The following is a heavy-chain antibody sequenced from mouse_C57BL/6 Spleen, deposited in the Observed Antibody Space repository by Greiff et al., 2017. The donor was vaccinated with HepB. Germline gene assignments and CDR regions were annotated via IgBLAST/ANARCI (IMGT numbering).Heavy chain of an antibody. D-gene: IGHD4-1*01. J-gene: IGHJ3*01. CDR1: GYSFTGYY. CDR2: INPSTGGT. V-gene: IGHV1-42*01. CDR3: ARWVDWDRFAY. Sequence: VHVKQSGPELVKPGASVKISCKASGYSFTGYYMNWVKQSPEKSLEWIGEINPSTGGTTYNQKFKAKATLTVDKSSSTAYMQLKSLTSEDSAVYYCARWVDWDRFAYWGQGTLVTVSA.